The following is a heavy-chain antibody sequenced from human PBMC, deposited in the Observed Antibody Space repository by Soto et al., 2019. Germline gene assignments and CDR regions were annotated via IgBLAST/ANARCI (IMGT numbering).Heavy chain of an antibody. D-gene: IGHD4-17*01. CDR3: AANTPTTVATSYYYYGMDV. J-gene: IGHJ6*02. CDR2: IVVGSGNT. Sequence: SVKVSCKASGFTFTSSAVQWVRQARGQRLEWIGWIVVGSGNTNYAQKFQERVTITRDMSTSTAYMELSSLRSEDTAVYYCAANTPTTVATSYYYYGMDVWGQGTTVTVSS. CDR1: GFTFTSSA. V-gene: IGHV1-58*01.